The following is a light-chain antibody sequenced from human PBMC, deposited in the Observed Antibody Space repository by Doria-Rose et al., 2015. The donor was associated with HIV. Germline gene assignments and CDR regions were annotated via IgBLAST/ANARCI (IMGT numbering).Light chain of an antibody. Sequence: TQSPGTLSLSPGERATLSCRASQSFSSTYLAWYQQKPGQAPSLLIYDGSTMATGITDRFSASGSGTDFTLTINRLEPEDFALYYCHQYGTSWTFGQGTKVEI. CDR1: QSFSSTY. CDR2: DGS. V-gene: IGKV3-20*01. CDR3: HQYGTSWT. J-gene: IGKJ1*01.